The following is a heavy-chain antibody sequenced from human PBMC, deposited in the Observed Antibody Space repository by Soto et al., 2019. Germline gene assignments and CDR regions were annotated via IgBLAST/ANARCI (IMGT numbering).Heavy chain of an antibody. V-gene: IGHV1-46*01. J-gene: IGHJ4*02. CDR1: GYTFTSYY. CDR3: ARGGADSGYDSTYYYDSRGYHYFDY. Sequence: ASVKVSCKASGYTFTSYYMHWVRQAPGQGLEWMGIINPSGGSTSYAQKFQGRVTMTRDTSTSTVYMELSSLRSEDTAVYYCARGGADSGYDSTYYYDSRGYHYFDYWGQGTLVTVPS. D-gene: IGHD3-22*01. CDR2: INPSGGST.